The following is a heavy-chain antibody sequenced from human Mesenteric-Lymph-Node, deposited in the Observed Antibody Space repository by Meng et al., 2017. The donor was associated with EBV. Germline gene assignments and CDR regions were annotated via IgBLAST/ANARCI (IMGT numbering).Heavy chain of an antibody. CDR2: IYHNGDT. CDR1: GGSISSSNW. D-gene: IGHD5-24*01. J-gene: IGHJ4*02. V-gene: IGHV4-4*02. CDR3: ARDVQMATI. Sequence: GQVRGSGPGRGKPSGTLSLTCGVSGGSISSSNWWGWVRQSPGKGLEWIGQIYHNGDTNYNPSLKSRVLISVDKSKNQFSLRLNSVTAADTAVYYCARDVQMATIWGQGTLVTVSS.